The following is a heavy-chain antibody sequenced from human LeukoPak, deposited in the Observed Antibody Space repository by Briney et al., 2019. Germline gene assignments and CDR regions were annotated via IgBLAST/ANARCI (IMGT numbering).Heavy chain of an antibody. CDR2: IRYDGSNK. CDR1: GFTFSSYG. D-gene: IGHD5-18*01. V-gene: IGHV3-30*02. CDR3: AKDWDPRVDTAMVLAY. Sequence: GGSLRLSCAASGFTFSSYGMHWVRQAPGKGLEWVAFIRYDGSNKYYADSVKGRFTISRDNSKNTLYLQMNSLRAEDTAVYYCAKDWDPRVDTAMVLAYWGQGTLVTVSS. J-gene: IGHJ4*02.